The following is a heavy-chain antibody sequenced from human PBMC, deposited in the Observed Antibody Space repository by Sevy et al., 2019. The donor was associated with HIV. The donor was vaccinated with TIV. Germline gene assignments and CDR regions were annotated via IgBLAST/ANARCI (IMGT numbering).Heavy chain of an antibody. Sequence: ASVKVSCQVFEYSVNELSIHWVRQAPGKGLEWMGGFDPQRGKIIYAQKFQGRVTMTEDTSTETAYMELSNLRSEDTAVYYCTTDVHLGDFRLWDDWGHGTRVTVSS. CDR1: EYSVNELS. CDR2: FDPQRGKI. CDR3: TTDVHLGDFRLWDD. J-gene: IGHJ4*01. V-gene: IGHV1-24*01. D-gene: IGHD4-17*01.